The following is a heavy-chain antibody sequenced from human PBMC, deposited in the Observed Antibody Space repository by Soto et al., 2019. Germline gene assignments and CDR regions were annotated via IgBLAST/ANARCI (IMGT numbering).Heavy chain of an antibody. CDR2: ISGSGGST. CDR1: GFTFSSYA. CDR3: AKEEQGYYDSSGYYYAPPQDY. V-gene: IGHV3-23*01. Sequence: GGSLRLSCAASGFTFSSYAMSWVRQAPGKGLEWVSAISGSGGSTYYADSVKGWFTISRDNSKNTLYLQMNSLRAEDTAVYYCAKEEQGYYDSSGYYYAPPQDYWGQGTLVTVSS. D-gene: IGHD3-22*01. J-gene: IGHJ4*02.